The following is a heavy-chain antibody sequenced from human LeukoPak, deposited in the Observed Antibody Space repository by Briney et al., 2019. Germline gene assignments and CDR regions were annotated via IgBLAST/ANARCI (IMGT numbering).Heavy chain of an antibody. Sequence: GGSLRLSCAASGFTFSSYSMNWVRQAPGKGLEGVSYISSSSSTIYYADSVKGRFTISRDNAKNSLYLQMNSLRAEDTAVYYCARGRSGYHYDYWGQGTLVTVSS. CDR2: ISSSSSTI. J-gene: IGHJ4*02. CDR1: GFTFSSYS. D-gene: IGHD3-22*01. CDR3: ARGRSGYHYDY. V-gene: IGHV3-48*01.